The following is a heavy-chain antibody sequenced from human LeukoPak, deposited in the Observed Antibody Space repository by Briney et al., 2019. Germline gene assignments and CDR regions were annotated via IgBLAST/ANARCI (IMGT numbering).Heavy chain of an antibody. CDR2: IRSKAYGGTT. CDR1: GFTFGDYA. Sequence: GGSLRLSCTASGFTFGDYAMSWVRQAPGKGLEWVGFIRSKAYGGTTEYAASVKGRFTISRDDSKSIAYLQMNSLKTEDTAVYYCTRVESSRGVDYRGQGTLVTVSS. D-gene: IGHD2-2*01. CDR3: TRVESSRGVDY. V-gene: IGHV3-49*04. J-gene: IGHJ4*02.